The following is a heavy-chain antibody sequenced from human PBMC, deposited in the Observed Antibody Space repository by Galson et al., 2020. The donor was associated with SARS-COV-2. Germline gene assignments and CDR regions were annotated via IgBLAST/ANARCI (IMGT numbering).Heavy chain of an antibody. CDR1: GYTLTELS. V-gene: IGHV1-24*01. CDR2: FDPEDGET. D-gene: IGHD3-3*01. J-gene: IGHJ4*02. Sequence: ASVKVSCKVSGYTLTELSMHWVRQAPGKGLEWMGGFDPEDGETIYAQKFQGRVTMTEDTSTDTAYMELSSLRSEDTAVYYCATDPTYDFWSGPGDYWGQGTLVTVSS. CDR3: ATDPTYDFWSGPGDY.